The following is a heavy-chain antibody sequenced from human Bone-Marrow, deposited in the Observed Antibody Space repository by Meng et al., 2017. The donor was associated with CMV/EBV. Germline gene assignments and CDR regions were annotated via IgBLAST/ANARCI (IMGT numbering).Heavy chain of an antibody. Sequence: GESLKISCAASGFTFSSYWMHWVRQAPGKGLVWVSRIKSDGSNTDYADSAKGRFTISRDNIKNTLYLQMNSLKVEDTAVYYCAISPDYGMDVWGHGTTVTVSS. CDR1: GFTFSSYW. J-gene: IGHJ6*02. V-gene: IGHV3-74*01. CDR3: AISPDYGMDV. CDR2: IKSDGSNT.